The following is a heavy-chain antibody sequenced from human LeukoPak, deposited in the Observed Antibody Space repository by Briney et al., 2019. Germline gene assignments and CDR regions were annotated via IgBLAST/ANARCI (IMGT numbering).Heavy chain of an antibody. CDR1: GFTFSSYS. Sequence: PGGSLRLSCAASGFTFSSYSMNWVRQAPGKGLEWVSSISSSSSYIYYADSVKGRFTISRDNAKNSLYPQMNSLRAEDTAVYYCARDGELVVNDYWGQGTLVTVSS. CDR3: ARDGELVVNDY. D-gene: IGHD2-15*01. CDR2: ISSSSSYI. V-gene: IGHV3-21*01. J-gene: IGHJ4*02.